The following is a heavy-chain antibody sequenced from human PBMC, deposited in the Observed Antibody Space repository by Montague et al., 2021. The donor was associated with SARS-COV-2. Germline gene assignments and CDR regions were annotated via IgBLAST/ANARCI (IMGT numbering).Heavy chain of an antibody. Sequence: SLRLSCAASGFIFSSYEMNWVRQAPGKGLEWVSYISNSGDTKYYXDSXQGRFTISRDNAKNSLYLQMSSLRAEDTAVYYCARAGEDYYYDSSGFLYWGQGILVTVSS. CDR1: GFIFSSYE. V-gene: IGHV3-48*03. J-gene: IGHJ4*02. D-gene: IGHD3-22*01. CDR2: ISNSGDTK. CDR3: ARAGEDYYYDSSGFLY.